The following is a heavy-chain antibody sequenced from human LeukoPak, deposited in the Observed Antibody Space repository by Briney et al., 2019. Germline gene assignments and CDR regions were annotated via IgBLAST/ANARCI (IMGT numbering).Heavy chain of an antibody. J-gene: IGHJ4*02. CDR3: AKDXRYSSSWCFDY. CDR2: ISWNSGSI. Sequence: PGGSLRLSCAASGFTFDDYAMYWVRQVPGKGLEWVSRISWNSGSIDYADSVKGRFTISRDNAKNSLYLQMNSLRAEGTALYYCAKDXRYSSSWCFDYWGQGTLVTVSS. D-gene: IGHD6-13*01. CDR1: GFTFDDYA. V-gene: IGHV3-9*01.